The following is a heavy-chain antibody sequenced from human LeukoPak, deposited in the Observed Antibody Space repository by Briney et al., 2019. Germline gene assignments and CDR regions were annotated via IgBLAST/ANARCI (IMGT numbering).Heavy chain of an antibody. D-gene: IGHD3-16*01. V-gene: IGHV3-21*01. CDR3: ARSLGTYWGKDFLNWFDP. CDR2: ITSSNNYI. J-gene: IGHJ5*02. Sequence: GGSLRLSCAGSGFTFSTYSMNWVRQAPGKGLEWVSSITSSNNYIYYADSMKGRFTISRDNAKNSLYLQMNSLRAEDTAVYYCARSLGTYWGKDFLNWFDPWGQGALVTVSS. CDR1: GFTFSTYS.